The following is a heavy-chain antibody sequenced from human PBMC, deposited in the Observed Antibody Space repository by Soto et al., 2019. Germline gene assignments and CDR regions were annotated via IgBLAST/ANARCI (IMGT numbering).Heavy chain of an antibody. V-gene: IGHV1-18*01. Sequence: QIQLVQSGGEVKKPGASVKVSCKSSGYKFISHSITWVRQAPGQGLEWMGRISAYNGNTNYAQKLQGRVTMTTDTSTNTAYMELRSLRSDDTAVYDGARGAFCGGAPGCGGMDFWGQGTMVTVAS. J-gene: IGHJ6*02. CDR3: ARGAFCGGAPGCGGMDF. D-gene: IGHD2-21*01. CDR1: GYKFISHS. CDR2: ISAYNGNT.